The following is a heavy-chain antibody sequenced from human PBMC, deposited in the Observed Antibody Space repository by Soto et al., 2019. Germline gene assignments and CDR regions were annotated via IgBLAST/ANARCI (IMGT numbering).Heavy chain of an antibody. CDR3: AKGMKYFGPNWFDP. Sequence: AGGSLRLACAASGFTFSSYAMSWVRQAPGKGLEWVSAISGSGGSTYYADSVKGRFTISRDNSKNTLYLQMNSLRAEDTAVYYCAKGMKYFGPNWFDPWGQGTLVTVSS. J-gene: IGHJ5*02. CDR1: GFTFSSYA. D-gene: IGHD3-9*01. CDR2: ISGSGGST. V-gene: IGHV3-23*01.